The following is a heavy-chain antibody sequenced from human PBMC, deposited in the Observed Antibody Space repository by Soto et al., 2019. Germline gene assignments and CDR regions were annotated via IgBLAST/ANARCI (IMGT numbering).Heavy chain of an antibody. V-gene: IGHV1-58*01. D-gene: IGHD3-3*01. CDR2: IVVGSGNT. CDR3: AAFNFLGLLNDY. Sequence: SVKVSCKASGFTFTSSAVQWVRQARGQRLEWIGWIVVGSGNTNYAQKFQERVTITRDMSTSTAYMGLSSLRSEDTAVYYCAAFNFLGLLNDYWGQGTLVTGSS. J-gene: IGHJ4*02. CDR1: GFTFTSSA.